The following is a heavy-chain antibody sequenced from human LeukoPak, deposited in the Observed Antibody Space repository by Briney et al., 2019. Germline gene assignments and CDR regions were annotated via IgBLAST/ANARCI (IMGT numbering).Heavy chain of an antibody. CDR1: GGTFSSYA. D-gene: IGHD2-21*02. V-gene: IGHV1-69*05. Sequence: SVKLSYKASGGTFSSYAISWVRQAPGQGLEWMGGIIPIFGTANYAQKFQGRVTITTDESTSTAYMELSSLRSEDTAVYYCARVSGDYVDYYYYYMEVWGYGATVTVSS. J-gene: IGHJ6*03. CDR2: IIPIFGTA. CDR3: ARVSGDYVDYYYYYMEV.